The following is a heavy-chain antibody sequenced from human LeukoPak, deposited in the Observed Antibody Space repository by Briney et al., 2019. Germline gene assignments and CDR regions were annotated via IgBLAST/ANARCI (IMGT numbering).Heavy chain of an antibody. J-gene: IGHJ4*02. D-gene: IGHD3-22*01. Sequence: GGSLRLSCAASGFTFNGYVMNWVRQAPGKGLEWASFISGSGGSTDYADSVKGRFTISRDNSKNTLYLQMNSLRAEDTALYYCAFQNTGHYFPFDYWGQGTLVTVSS. V-gene: IGHV3-23*01. CDR3: AFQNTGHYFPFDY. CDR1: GFTFNGYV. CDR2: ISGSGGST.